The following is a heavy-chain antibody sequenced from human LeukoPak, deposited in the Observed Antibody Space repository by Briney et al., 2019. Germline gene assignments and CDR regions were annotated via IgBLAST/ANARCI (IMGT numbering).Heavy chain of an antibody. V-gene: IGHV4-39*01. J-gene: IGHJ5*02. CDR1: GGSISSSSYY. Sequence: SETLPLTCTVYGGSISSSSYYWGWIRQPPGKGLEWIANIYYSGSTYFNPSLESRVTISIDTSKNQFSLKLTSVTAADTAVYYCARLVPPGWFDPWGQGTLVIVSS. CDR2: IYYSGST. CDR3: ARLVPPGWFDP.